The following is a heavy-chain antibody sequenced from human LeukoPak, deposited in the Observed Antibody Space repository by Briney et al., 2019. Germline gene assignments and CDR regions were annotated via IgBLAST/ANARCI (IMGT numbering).Heavy chain of an antibody. D-gene: IGHD1-1*01. CDR1: GYTFTSYH. Sequence: GASVKVSCKASGYTFTSYHINWVRQATGQGLEWMGWMNPDSANTGYAQKFQGRVTMTRNTSISTAYMELSSLRSEDTAVYYCARKGTDSYYWGQGTLVTVSS. J-gene: IGHJ4*02. CDR3: ARKGTDSYY. V-gene: IGHV1-8*01. CDR2: MNPDSANT.